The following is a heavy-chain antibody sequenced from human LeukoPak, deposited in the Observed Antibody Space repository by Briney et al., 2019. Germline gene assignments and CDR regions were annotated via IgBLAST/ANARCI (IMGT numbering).Heavy chain of an antibody. Sequence: GGSLRLSCAASGFTFSSYSMNWVRQAPGKGLEWVSSISSSSSYIYYADSVKGRFTISRDNAKNSLYLQMNSLRAEDTAVYYCARDRSLRDSSGNDAFDIWGQGTMVTVSS. CDR1: GFTFSSYS. D-gene: IGHD3-22*01. J-gene: IGHJ3*02. CDR2: ISSSSSYI. V-gene: IGHV3-21*01. CDR3: ARDRSLRDSSGNDAFDI.